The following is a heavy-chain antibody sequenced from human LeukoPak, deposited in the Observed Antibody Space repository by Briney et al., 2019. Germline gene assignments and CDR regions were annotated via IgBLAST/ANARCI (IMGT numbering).Heavy chain of an antibody. CDR3: ARESYYGSGSYYNLADYHYGMDV. V-gene: IGHV3-7*01. Sequence: GGSLRLSCAASGFTFSSYWMSWVRQAPGKGLEWVANIKQDGSEKYYVDSVKGRFTISRDNAKNSLYLQMNSLRAEDTAVYYCARESYYGSGSYYNLADYHYGMDVWGQGTTVTVSS. CDR2: IKQDGSEK. CDR1: GFTFSSYW. J-gene: IGHJ6*02. D-gene: IGHD3-10*01.